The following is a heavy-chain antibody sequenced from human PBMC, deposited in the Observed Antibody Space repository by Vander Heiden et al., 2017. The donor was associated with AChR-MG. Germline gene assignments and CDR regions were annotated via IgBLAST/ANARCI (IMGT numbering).Heavy chain of an antibody. D-gene: IGHD6-6*01. CDR2: ISYDGSNK. Sequence: QVQLVESGGGVVQPGRSLRLSCAASGFTFSSYAMHWVRQAPGKGLEWVAVISYDGSNKYYADSVKGRFTISRDNSKNTLYLQMNSLRAEDTAVYYCARDFGSEQRVYYYYGMDVWGQGTTVTVSS. CDR3: ARDFGSEQRVYYYYGMDV. V-gene: IGHV3-30-3*01. CDR1: GFTFSSYA. J-gene: IGHJ6*02.